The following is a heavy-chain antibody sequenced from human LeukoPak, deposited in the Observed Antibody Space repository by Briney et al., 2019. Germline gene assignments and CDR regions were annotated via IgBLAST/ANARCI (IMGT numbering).Heavy chain of an antibody. CDR1: GDSINYYY. D-gene: IGHD2-15*01. CDR3: ARKGGHFDY. J-gene: IGHJ4*02. CDR2: VYYNGSA. V-gene: IGHV4-59*08. Sequence: PSETLSLTCTVSGDSINYYYWSWIRQSPGKGLEWIGYVYYNGSANYNPSLKNRVTISVDISKNQFSLKVSSVTAADTAIYYCARKGGHFDYWGQGTLVTVSS.